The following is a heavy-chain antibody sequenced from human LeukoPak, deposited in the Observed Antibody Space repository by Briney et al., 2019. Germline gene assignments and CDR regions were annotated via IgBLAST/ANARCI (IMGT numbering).Heavy chain of an antibody. D-gene: IGHD3-3*01. CDR2: INPNSGGT. V-gene: IGHV1-2*06. J-gene: IGHJ5*02. CDR1: GGTFSSYA. Sequence: GSSVKVSCKASGGTFSSYAISWVRQAPGQGLEWMGRINPNSGGTNYAQKFKGRVAMTRDTSSSTAYMEPSRLRSDDTAVYYCARNTFGAVTDFDPWGQGTLVTVSS. CDR3: ARNTFGAVTDFDP.